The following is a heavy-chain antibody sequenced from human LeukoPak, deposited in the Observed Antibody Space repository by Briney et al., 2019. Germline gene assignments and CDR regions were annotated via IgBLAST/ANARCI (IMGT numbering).Heavy chain of an antibody. CDR1: GFPFRSYA. V-gene: IGHV3-23*01. D-gene: IGHD1-1*01. CDR2: ITDDEDT. CDR3: AKVDYWSPENYFDS. Sequence: PGGSLRLSCVASGFPFRSYAMTWVRQTPGKGLESVSVITDDEDTYYADSVKGRFTISRDNSQNTVSLQMNSLRVEDTAVYYCAKVDYWSPENYFDSWGQGTLVTVSS. J-gene: IGHJ4*02.